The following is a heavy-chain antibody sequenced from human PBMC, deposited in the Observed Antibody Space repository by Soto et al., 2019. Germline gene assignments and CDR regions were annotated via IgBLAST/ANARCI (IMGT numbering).Heavy chain of an antibody. V-gene: IGHV5-51*01. CDR1: GYSFASHW. D-gene: IGHD1-26*01. J-gene: IGHJ4*02. CDR3: ARYSGSYWHYLDF. Sequence: SLKISCKGSGYSFASHWVAWVRQMPEKGLEWIGTIYPGDSDTKYSPAFRGQVTISADTSVSTAYLQWRSLEATDSAIYYCARYSGSYWHYLDFWGQGTLVTVSS. CDR2: IYPGDSDT.